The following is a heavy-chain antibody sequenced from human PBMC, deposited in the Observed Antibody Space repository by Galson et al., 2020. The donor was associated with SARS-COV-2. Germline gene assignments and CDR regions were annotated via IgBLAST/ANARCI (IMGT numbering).Heavy chain of an antibody. V-gene: IGHV3-7*01. CDR1: GFTFSSYW. J-gene: IGHJ4*02. CDR2: IKQDGSEK. CDR3: ASTYYYDSSGIFDY. Sequence: GESLKISCAASGFTFSSYWMSWVRQAPGKGLEWVANIKQDGSEKYYVDSVKGRFTISRDNAKNSLYLQMNSLRAEDTAVYYCASTYYYDSSGIFDYWGQGTLVTVSS. D-gene: IGHD3-22*01.